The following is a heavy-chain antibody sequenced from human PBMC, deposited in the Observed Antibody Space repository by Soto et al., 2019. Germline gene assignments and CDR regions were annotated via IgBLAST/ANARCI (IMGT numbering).Heavy chain of an antibody. V-gene: IGHV1-69*01. CDR3: VRVSRGELLMSGAFDI. J-gene: IGHJ3*02. CDR1: GGTFSSYA. D-gene: IGHD3-10*01. Sequence: QVQLVQSGAEVKKPGSSVKVSCKASGGTFSSYAISWVRQAPGQGLEWMGGIIPIFGTANYAQKFQGRVTITADESMSTAYMELSSLRSEDTAVYYCVRVSRGELLMSGAFDIWGQGTMVTVSS. CDR2: IIPIFGTA.